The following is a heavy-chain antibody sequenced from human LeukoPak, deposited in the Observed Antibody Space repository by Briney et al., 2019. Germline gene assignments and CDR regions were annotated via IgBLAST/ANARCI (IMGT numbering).Heavy chain of an antibody. CDR3: AGDRGYGDYGGNWFDP. J-gene: IGHJ5*02. CDR2: INPYNGNT. Sequence: ASVKVSCKASGYTFTGYYMHWVRQAPGQGLEWMGWINPYNGNTNYAQKLQGRVTMTTDTSTSTAYMELSSLRSDDTAVYYYAGDRGYGDYGGNWFDPWGQGTLVTVSS. D-gene: IGHD4-17*01. V-gene: IGHV1-18*04. CDR1: GYTFTGYY.